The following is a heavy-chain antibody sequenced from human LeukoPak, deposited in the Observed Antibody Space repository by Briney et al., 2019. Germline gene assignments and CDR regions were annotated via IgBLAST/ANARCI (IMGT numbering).Heavy chain of an antibody. CDR3: ARSSRYSGYDADY. Sequence: ASVKVSCKASGYTFTGYYMHWVRQAPGQGLEWMGWINPNSGGTNYAQKFQGRVTMTRDMSTSTVYMELSRLRSDDTAVYYCARSSRYSGYDADYWGQGTLVTVSS. J-gene: IGHJ4*02. CDR2: INPNSGGT. D-gene: IGHD5-12*01. CDR1: GYTFTGYY. V-gene: IGHV1-2*02.